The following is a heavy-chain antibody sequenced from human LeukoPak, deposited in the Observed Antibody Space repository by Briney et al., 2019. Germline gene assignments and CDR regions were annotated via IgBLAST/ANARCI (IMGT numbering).Heavy chain of an antibody. CDR2: IKTDGSTT. D-gene: IGHD5-18*01. V-gene: IGHV3-74*01. J-gene: IGHJ2*01. Sequence: GGSLRLSCAASGFTFSTYWMHWVRQAPGKGLVWVSRIKTDGSTTSYADSVKGRFTISRDNAKNTLYLQMNSLRAEDTAVYYCAKAYVNSYGYSYWYFDLWGRGTLVTVSS. CDR1: GFTFSTYW. CDR3: AKAYVNSYGYSYWYFDL.